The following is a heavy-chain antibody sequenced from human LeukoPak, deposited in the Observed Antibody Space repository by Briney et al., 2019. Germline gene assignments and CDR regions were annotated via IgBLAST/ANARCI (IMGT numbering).Heavy chain of an antibody. CDR2: ITSEGSST. Sequence: PGGSLRLSCAASGFTFSSYWMHWVRQVPGKGLVWVSRITSEGSSTSYADSVKGRFTISRDNSKNTLYLQMNSLRAEDTAVYYCAKSAGELLWGQGTLVTVSS. V-gene: IGHV3-74*01. CDR3: AKSAGELL. J-gene: IGHJ4*02. D-gene: IGHD1-26*01. CDR1: GFTFSSYW.